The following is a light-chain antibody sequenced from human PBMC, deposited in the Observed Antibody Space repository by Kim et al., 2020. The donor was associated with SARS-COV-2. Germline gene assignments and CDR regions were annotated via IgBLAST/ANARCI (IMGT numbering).Light chain of an antibody. CDR3: SSYAGSNNLV. CDR2: DVS. V-gene: IGLV2-8*01. J-gene: IGLJ3*02. CDR1: STDVGGYNY. Sequence: GQSVTITCTGTSTDVGGYNYVAWYQQHPGKAPKLMIYDVSKRPSGVPDRFSGSKSGNTASLTVSGLQAEDEADYYCSSYAGSNNLVFGGGTKLTVL.